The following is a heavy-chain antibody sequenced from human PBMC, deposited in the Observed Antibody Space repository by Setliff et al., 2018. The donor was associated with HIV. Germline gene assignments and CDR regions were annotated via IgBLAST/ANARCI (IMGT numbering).Heavy chain of an antibody. CDR3: ARGLYSSSWYGSYWFDP. CDR2: MNHRGVI. CDR1: GGSFSGYY. V-gene: IGHV4-34*01. Sequence: SETLSLTCTVYGGSFSGYYWTWIRQPPGKGLEFIGEMNHRGVIKYLSSLKSRVTISVDTSKSQFSLKLNSVTAADTAVYYCARGLYSSSWYGSYWFDPWGQGTLVTVSS. D-gene: IGHD6-13*01. J-gene: IGHJ5*02.